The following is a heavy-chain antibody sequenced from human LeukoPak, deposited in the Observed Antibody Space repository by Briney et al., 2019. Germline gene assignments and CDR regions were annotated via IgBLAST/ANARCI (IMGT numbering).Heavy chain of an antibody. CDR1: GFTFSTYA. CDR3: ARDSYFDYWGDV. V-gene: IGHV3-23*01. J-gene: IGHJ6*02. Sequence: GGSLRLSCAASGFTFSTYAMNGVRQAPGKGLEWVSHISGFSMGPETTHYADSVRGRFIISRDNAKNTLFLQMSSLRVEDTAIYYCARDSYFDYWGDVWGQGTTVIVSS. CDR2: ISGFSMGPETT. D-gene: IGHD5-12*01.